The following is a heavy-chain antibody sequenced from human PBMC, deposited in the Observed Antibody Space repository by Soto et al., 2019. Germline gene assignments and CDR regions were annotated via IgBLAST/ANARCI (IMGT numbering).Heavy chain of an antibody. CDR2: MNPNSGNT. Sequence: GASVKVSCKASGYTFTSYDINWVRQATGQGLEWMGWMNPNSGNTGYAQKFQGRVTMTRNTSISTAYMELSSLRAEDTAENYCAGDHHDYVFIGNYFDYWGQEPLATVSS. CDR1: GYTFTSYD. CDR3: AGDHHDYVFIGNYFDY. V-gene: IGHV1-8*01. J-gene: IGHJ4*02. D-gene: IGHD3-16*01.